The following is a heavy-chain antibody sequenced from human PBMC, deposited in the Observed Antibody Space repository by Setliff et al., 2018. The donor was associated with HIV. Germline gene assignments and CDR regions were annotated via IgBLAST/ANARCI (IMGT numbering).Heavy chain of an antibody. CDR2: IYTGGTTY. J-gene: IGHJ4*02. CDR1: GFIFNTYS. V-gene: IGHV3-NL1*01. Sequence: GGSLRLSCAVSGFIFNTYSMNWVRQAPGKGLEWVSIIYTGGTTYYYADSVKGRFTISRDNAKDSVSLQMNNLRAEDMALYYCTKGGGDNYGSLYFDFWGQGTLVTVSS. D-gene: IGHD2-21*02. CDR3: TKGGGDNYGSLYFDF.